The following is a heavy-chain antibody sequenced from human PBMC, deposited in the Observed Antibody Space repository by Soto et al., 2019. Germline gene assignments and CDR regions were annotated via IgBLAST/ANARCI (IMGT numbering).Heavy chain of an antibody. J-gene: IGHJ5*02. D-gene: IGHD3-16*01. CDR3: GKDLSRGGIAS. CDR1: GSTIDDYA. V-gene: IGHV3-9*01. Sequence: EVQVVESGGGPVQPGGSLTLSCVVSGSTIDDYAMHWVRQAPGKGLEWVSVIFLVGGGKDYADSVKGRFTISRDRAKNSLSLQMNSLRIEDTAVYYCGKDLSRGGIASWGQGTRVTVSS. CDR2: IFLVGGGK.